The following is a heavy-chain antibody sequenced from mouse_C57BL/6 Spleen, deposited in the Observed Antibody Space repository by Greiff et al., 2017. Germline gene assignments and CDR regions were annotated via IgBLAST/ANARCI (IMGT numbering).Heavy chain of an antibody. J-gene: IGHJ3*01. CDR2: ISSGSSTI. CDR3: ARRGYDYDEAWFAY. CDR1: GFTFSDYG. Sequence: EVQLVESGGGLVKPGGSLKLSCAASGFTFSDYGMHWVRQAPEKGLEWVAYISSGSSTIYYADTVKGRFTISRDNAKNTLFLQMTSLRSEDTAMYDCARRGYDYDEAWFAYWGQGTLVTVSA. D-gene: IGHD2-4*01. V-gene: IGHV5-17*01.